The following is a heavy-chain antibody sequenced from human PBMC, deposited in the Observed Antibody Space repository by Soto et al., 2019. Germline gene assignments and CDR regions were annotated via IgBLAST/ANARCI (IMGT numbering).Heavy chain of an antibody. D-gene: IGHD3-10*01. CDR2: IRGNGGST. CDR1: GFTFSSYA. J-gene: IGHJ6*02. CDR3: SSTYFYASESSPTPYYGMDV. Sequence: GGSLRLSCAASGFTFSSYAMSWVRQAPGKGLEWVAAIRGNGGSTYYADSVKGRFTISRDNSKNTLYLQMNSLRAEDTVVYYCSSTYFYASESSPTPYYGMDVWGQGTTVTVSS. V-gene: IGHV3-23*01.